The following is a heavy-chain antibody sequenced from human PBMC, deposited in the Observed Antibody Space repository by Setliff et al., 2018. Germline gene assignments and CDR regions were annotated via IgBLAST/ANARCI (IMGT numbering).Heavy chain of an antibody. D-gene: IGHD3-22*01. Sequence: ASVTVSCKSSGYTFTNYGITWVRQAPGQGLEWMGWINNYSFKTNYPQKFLGRVTVTTDTSTGTAYMELGSLTSDDTAIYYCARINFYVSSGYYYAPDYWGPGTLVTVSS. CDR2: INNYSFKT. V-gene: IGHV1-18*01. J-gene: IGHJ4*02. CDR3: ARINFYVSSGYYYAPDY. CDR1: GYTFTNYG.